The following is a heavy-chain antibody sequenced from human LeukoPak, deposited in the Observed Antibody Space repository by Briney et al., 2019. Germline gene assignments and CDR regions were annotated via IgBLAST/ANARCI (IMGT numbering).Heavy chain of an antibody. CDR2: IYPGDSDT. CDR3: ARPYSSGWDAFDI. V-gene: IGHV5-51*01. J-gene: IGHJ3*02. Sequence: GESLKISCKGSGYSFTSYWIGWVRQVPGKGLEWMGIIYPGDSDTRYSPSFQGQVTISADKSISTAYLQWSSLKASDTAMYYCARPYSSGWDAFDIWGQGTMVTVSS. D-gene: IGHD6-19*01. CDR1: GYSFTSYW.